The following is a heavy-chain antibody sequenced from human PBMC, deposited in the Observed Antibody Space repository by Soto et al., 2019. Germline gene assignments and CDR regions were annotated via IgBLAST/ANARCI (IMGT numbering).Heavy chain of an antibody. V-gene: IGHV3-7*01. CDR2: IKPEGGEE. CDR1: GFTFSNYW. Sequence: TGGSLRLSCSASGFTFSNYWMNWVRQAPGKGLEWVANIKPEGGEEYYVDSVKGRFTISRDNAKNSLYLQMNNLRDDDTALYYCVRDAHRGGDYDYWGQGALVTVSS. CDR3: VRDAHRGGDYDY. J-gene: IGHJ4*02. D-gene: IGHD3-16*01.